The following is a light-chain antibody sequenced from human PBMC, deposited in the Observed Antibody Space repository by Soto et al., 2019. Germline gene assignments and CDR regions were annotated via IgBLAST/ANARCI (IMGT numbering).Light chain of an antibody. Sequence: TQSPSTLSVSPGERATFSCRASQSVSSNLAWYQQKPGQAPRLLIYGASTRATGIPARFSGSGSGTEFTLTISSLQSEDFAVYYCQQYNNWLGTFGQGTKVDIK. CDR1: QSVSSN. CDR3: QQYNNWLGT. J-gene: IGKJ1*01. CDR2: GAS. V-gene: IGKV3-15*01.